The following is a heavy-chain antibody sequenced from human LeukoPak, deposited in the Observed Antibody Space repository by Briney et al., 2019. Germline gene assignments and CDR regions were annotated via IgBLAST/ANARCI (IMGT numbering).Heavy chain of an antibody. CDR3: AGTWSFDY. V-gene: IGHV3-74*01. J-gene: IGHJ4*02. D-gene: IGHD2-15*01. CDR2: ISGDGTTT. Sequence: GGSLRLSCAVSGFTFSNDWMHWVRQAPGKGLLWVSRISGDGTTTNYADSVKGRFTISRDSAKNTLYLQMDSLRAEDTAVYYCAGTWSFDYWGRGTLVTVSS. CDR1: GFTFSNDW.